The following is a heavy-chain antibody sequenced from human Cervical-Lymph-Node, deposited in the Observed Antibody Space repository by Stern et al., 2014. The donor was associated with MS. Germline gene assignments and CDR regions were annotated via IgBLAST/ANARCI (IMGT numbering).Heavy chain of an antibody. CDR3: ASAHPATRRGYKGMNV. Sequence: QVQLMQSGSEVRKPGSSVNVTCKASGGTFRNFAVNWVRQAPGQGLEWVGGIIPVFGTPTYAQKFQGRVTIISDESTNTVYVELSGLTTDDTATYFCASAHPATRRGYKGMNVWGQGTTIAVSS. V-gene: IGHV1-69*01. J-gene: IGHJ6*02. D-gene: IGHD2-2*01. CDR1: GGTFRNFA. CDR2: IIPVFGTP.